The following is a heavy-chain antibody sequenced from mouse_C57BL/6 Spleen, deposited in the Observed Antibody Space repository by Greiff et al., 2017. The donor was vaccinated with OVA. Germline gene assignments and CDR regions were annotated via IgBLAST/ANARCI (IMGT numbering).Heavy chain of an antibody. CDR3: ARRGHSYYAMDY. J-gene: IGHJ4*01. CDR1: GYTFTDYY. Sequence: VHLVESGAELVRPGASVKLSCKASGYTFTDYYINWVKQRPGQGLEWIARIYPGSGNTYYNEKFKGKATLTAEKSSSTAYMQLSSLTSEDSAVYFCARRGHSYYAMDYWGQGTSVTVSS. V-gene: IGHV1-76*01. D-gene: IGHD3-3*01. CDR2: IYPGSGNT.